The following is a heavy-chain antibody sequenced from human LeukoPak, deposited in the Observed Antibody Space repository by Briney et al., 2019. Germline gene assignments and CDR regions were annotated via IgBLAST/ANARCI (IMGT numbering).Heavy chain of an antibody. CDR1: GVSFGDPPDH. V-gene: IGHV4-39*07. D-gene: IGHD2-15*01. CDR2: IYSFGGS. Sequence: SETLSLTCSVSGVSFGDPPDHWTWIRQPPRKGLEWIGTIYSFGGSHSSPSLQSRVTLSLDTSKNQFSLRLTSVTAADTAVYFCAKGTPVDSWGPGILVTVSS. J-gene: IGHJ4*02. CDR3: AKGTPVDS.